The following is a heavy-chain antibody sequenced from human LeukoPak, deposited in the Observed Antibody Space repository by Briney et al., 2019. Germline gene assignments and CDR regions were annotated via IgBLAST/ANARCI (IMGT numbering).Heavy chain of an antibody. D-gene: IGHD2-2*01. V-gene: IGHV4-34*01. CDR2: INHSGST. Sequence: SETLSLTCAVYGGSFSGYYWSWIRQPPGKGLEWIGEINHSGSTNYNPSLKSRVTISVDTSKNQFSLKLSSGTAADTAVYYCARGHRYCSSTSCLLGRDYWGQGTLVTVSS. CDR3: ARGHRYCSSTSCLLGRDY. CDR1: GGSFSGYY. J-gene: IGHJ4*02.